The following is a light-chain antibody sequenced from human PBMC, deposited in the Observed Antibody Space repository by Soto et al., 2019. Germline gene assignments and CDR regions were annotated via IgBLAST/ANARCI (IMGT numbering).Light chain of an antibody. CDR1: QNVNNY. CDR3: QQYSSDSPTWT. V-gene: IGKV1-16*01. J-gene: IGKJ1*01. CDR2: AAS. Sequence: DIQMTQSPSSLSASVGDRVTITCQASQNVNNYLNWYQQKPGKAPKLLIHAASSLQSGVPSRFSGGGSGTEFTLTISSLQPDDFATYYCQQYSSDSPTWTFGQGTKVDIK.